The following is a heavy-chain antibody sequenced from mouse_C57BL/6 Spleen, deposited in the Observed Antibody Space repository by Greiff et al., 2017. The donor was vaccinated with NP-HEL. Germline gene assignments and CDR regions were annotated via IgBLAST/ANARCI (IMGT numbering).Heavy chain of an antibody. Sequence: EVQLVESGPELVKPGASVKISCKASGYSFTGYYMNWVKQSPEKSLEWIGEINPSTGGTTYNQKFKAKATLTVDKSSSTAYMQLKSLTSEDSAVYYCARYLLGAMDYWGQGTSVTVSS. V-gene: IGHV1-42*01. D-gene: IGHD2-1*01. CDR1: GYSFTGYY. CDR3: ARYLLGAMDY. CDR2: INPSTGGT. J-gene: IGHJ4*01.